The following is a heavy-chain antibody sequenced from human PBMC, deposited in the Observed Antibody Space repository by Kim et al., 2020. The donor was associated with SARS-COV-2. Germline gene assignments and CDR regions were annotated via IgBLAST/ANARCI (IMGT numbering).Heavy chain of an antibody. V-gene: IGHV3-30*18. CDR3: AKDDLEMAKIGAFDI. J-gene: IGHJ3*02. D-gene: IGHD5-12*01. Sequence: GGSLRLSCAASGFTFSSYGMHWVRQAPGKGLEWVAVISYDGSNKYYADSVKGRFTISRDNSKKTLYLQMNSLRAEDTAVYYCAKDDLEMAKIGAFDIWGQGTMVTVSS. CDR2: ISYDGSNK. CDR1: GFTFSSYG.